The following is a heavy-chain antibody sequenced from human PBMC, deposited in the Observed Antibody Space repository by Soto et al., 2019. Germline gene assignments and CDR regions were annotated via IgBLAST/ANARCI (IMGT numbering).Heavy chain of an antibody. CDR2: ISARGGSS. D-gene: IGHD5-12*01. J-gene: IGHJ4*02. CDR1: GFSFSSYA. CDR3: AKGSIEYSASVDN. Sequence: EVQLLESGGGLVQPGGSLRLSCAASGFSFSSYAMVWVRQAPGKGLEWVSVISARGGSSYFADSVNGRFTISRDNSKNVLSLEMNSLRAEDTDIYFCAKGSIEYSASVDNWGQGTLVLVSS. V-gene: IGHV3-23*01.